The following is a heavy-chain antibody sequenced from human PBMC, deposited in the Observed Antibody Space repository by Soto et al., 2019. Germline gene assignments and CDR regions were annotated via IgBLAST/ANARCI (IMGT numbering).Heavy chain of an antibody. Sequence: GGSLRLSCAASGFTFSSYEMNWVRQAPGKGLEWVSYISSSGSTIYYADSVKGRFTISRDNAKNSLYLQMNSLRAEDTAVYYCAREAPGVVISYYVDYWGQGTLVTVSS. D-gene: IGHD3-22*01. CDR2: ISSSGSTI. J-gene: IGHJ4*02. CDR3: AREAPGVVISYYVDY. CDR1: GFTFSSYE. V-gene: IGHV3-48*03.